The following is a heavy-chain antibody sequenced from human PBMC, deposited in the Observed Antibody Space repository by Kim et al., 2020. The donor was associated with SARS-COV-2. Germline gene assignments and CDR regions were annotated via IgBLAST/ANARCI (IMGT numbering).Heavy chain of an antibody. Sequence: SETLSLTCTVSGGSISSYYWSWIRQPPGKGLEWIGYIYYSGSTNYNPSLKSRVTISVDTSKNQFSLKLSSVTAADTAVYYCARVYGYYYGSGSYREDAFDIWPRDNGHRLF. CDR3: ARVYGYYYGSGSYREDAFDI. J-gene: IGHJ3*02. D-gene: IGHD3-10*01. CDR2: IYYSGST. V-gene: IGHV4-59*01. CDR1: GGSISSYY.